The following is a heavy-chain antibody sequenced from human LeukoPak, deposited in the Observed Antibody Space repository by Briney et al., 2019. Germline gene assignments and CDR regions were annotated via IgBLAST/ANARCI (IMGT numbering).Heavy chain of an antibody. Sequence: PGGSLRLSCAASGFTFSDYYMSWIRQAPGKGLEWVSYISSSGSTIYYADSVKGRFTISRDNAKNSLYLQMNSLRAEDTAVYYCAREVFYYDSSGYFDYWGQGTLVTVSS. CDR2: ISSSGSTI. D-gene: IGHD3-22*01. CDR1: GFTFSDYY. J-gene: IGHJ4*02. V-gene: IGHV3-11*04. CDR3: AREVFYYDSSGYFDY.